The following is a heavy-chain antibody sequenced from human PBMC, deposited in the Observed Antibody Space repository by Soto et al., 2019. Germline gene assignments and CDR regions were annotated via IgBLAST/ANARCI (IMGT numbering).Heavy chain of an antibody. CDR2: IWYDGSNK. CDR1: GFTFSSYG. CDR3: ARGAAQDYYYYGMDV. J-gene: IGHJ6*02. V-gene: IGHV3-33*01. Sequence: VGSLRLSCAASGFTFSSYGRHWFRQAPGKGLEWVAVIWYDGSNKYYADSVKGRFTISRDNSKNTLYLQMNSLRAEDTAVYYCARGAAQDYYYYGMDVWGQGPTVTVS.